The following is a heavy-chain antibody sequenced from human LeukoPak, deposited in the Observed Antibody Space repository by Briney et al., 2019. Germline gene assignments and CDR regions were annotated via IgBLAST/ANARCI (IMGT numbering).Heavy chain of an antibody. Sequence: SETLSLTCAVSGGSISSGGYSWSWIRQPPGKGLEWIGYIYHSGSTYYNPSLKSRVTISVDRSKNQFSLKLSSVTAADTAVYYCARSEGVAEDAFDIWGQGTMVTVSS. D-gene: IGHD2-8*01. V-gene: IGHV4-30-2*01. CDR1: GGSISSGGYS. J-gene: IGHJ3*02. CDR2: IYHSGST. CDR3: ARSEGVAEDAFDI.